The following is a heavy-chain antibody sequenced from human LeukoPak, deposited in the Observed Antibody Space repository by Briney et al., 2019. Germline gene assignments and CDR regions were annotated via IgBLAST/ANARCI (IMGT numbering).Heavy chain of an antibody. CDR1: GFTFSSYS. V-gene: IGHV3-21*01. Sequence: GGSMRLACAASGFTFSSYSMNWDRQAPGKGLEWVESISSSSTYRYYADSVTGRFSISRDNAKNSLYLQMNSLRAEDTAVYYCARDFVDVVVVAAFDYWGQGTLVTVSS. CDR3: ARDFVDVVVVAAFDY. J-gene: IGHJ4*02. CDR2: ISSSSTYR. D-gene: IGHD2-15*01.